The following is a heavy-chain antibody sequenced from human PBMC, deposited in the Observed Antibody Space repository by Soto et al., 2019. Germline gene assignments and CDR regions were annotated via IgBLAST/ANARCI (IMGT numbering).Heavy chain of an antibody. Sequence: QVHLVESGGGVVQPGTSLRLSCAASGFTISTYGMHWVRQAPGKGLEWVANIWYDGSNKFYADSVKGRFTISKDNSKNTLYVQMNSLRAEDTAVYYCAAATTWNFHFHYWGQGTQVTVSS. CDR2: IWYDGSNK. CDR3: AAATTWNFHFHY. J-gene: IGHJ4*02. D-gene: IGHD1-7*01. V-gene: IGHV3-33*01. CDR1: GFTISTYG.